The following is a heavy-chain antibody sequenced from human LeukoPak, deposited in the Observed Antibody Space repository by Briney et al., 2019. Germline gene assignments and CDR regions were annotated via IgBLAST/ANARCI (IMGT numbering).Heavy chain of an antibody. CDR1: GFTFSSYA. V-gene: IGHV3-23*01. Sequence: GGSLRLSCAASGFTFSSYAMSWVRQGPGKGLEWVSAISDSGGSTYYADPVKGRFTISRDNSKNTLYLQMNSLRAEDTAVYYCAKDLRRYLKVPTTVFDYWGQGTLVTVSS. CDR2: ISDSGGST. D-gene: IGHD4-17*01. J-gene: IGHJ4*02. CDR3: AKDLRRYLKVPTTVFDY.